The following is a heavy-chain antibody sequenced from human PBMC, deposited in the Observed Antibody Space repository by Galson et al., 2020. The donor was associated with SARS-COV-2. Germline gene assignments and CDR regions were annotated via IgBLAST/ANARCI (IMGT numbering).Heavy chain of an antibody. J-gene: IGHJ4*02. CDR1: GFTFTSYG. CDR3: ARDLRRGYTGTYWRFDF. V-gene: IGHV1-18*01. Sequence: ASVKVSCKASGFTFTSYGFSWVRQAPGQGLEWMGWISAYNGNTNYAQKFQCRATMTTDTSTSTAYMELRSLRSDDTAVYYCARDLRRGYTGTYWRFDFWGQGTLVTVSS. D-gene: IGHD1-26*01. CDR2: ISAYNGNT.